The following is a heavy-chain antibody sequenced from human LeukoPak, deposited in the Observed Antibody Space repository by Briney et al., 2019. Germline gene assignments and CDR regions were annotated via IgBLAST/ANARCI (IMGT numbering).Heavy chain of an antibody. CDR1: GYTVTELS. J-gene: IGHJ4*02. D-gene: IGHD6-13*01. CDR3: ATGGAAALGLVY. CDR2: FDPDDGET. V-gene: IGHV1-24*01. Sequence: ASVKLSCKCSGYTVTELSMHWGRKAPGKGLEWMGGFDPDDGETTYAQKFQGRVTMTEDTSTDTACMERSSLRSEDTAVYYSATGGAAALGLVYWGQRALVTVSS.